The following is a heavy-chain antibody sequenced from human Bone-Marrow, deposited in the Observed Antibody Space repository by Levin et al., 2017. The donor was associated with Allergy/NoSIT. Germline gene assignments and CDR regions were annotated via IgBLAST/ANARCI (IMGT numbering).Heavy chain of an antibody. CDR1: GESVSSSGFY. CDR2: IYYPGNT. Sequence: PSQTLSLTCTVSGESVSSSGFYWTWIRQYPGKGLEWIGHIYYPGNTSYNPSLKSRVSISEARSKNHFSLKLDSVTAADTAVYYCTGESVYYGSGSWIECWGQGTLVTVAS. CDR3: TGESVYYGSGSWIEC. V-gene: IGHV4-31*02. J-gene: IGHJ4*02. D-gene: IGHD3-10*01.